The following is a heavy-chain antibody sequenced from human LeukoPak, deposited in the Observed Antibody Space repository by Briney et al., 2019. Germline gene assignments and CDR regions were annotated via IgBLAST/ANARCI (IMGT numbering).Heavy chain of an antibody. CDR3: AREALNAYDSSGYYA. J-gene: IGHJ4*02. CDR1: GGSISSYY. Sequence: PSETLSLTCTVSGGSISSYYWSWIRQPPGKGLEWLGYIYYSGSTNYNPSLKSRVTISVDTSKNQFSLKLSSVTAADTAVYYCAREALNAYDSSGYYAWGQGTLVTVSS. CDR2: IYYSGST. V-gene: IGHV4-59*01. D-gene: IGHD3-22*01.